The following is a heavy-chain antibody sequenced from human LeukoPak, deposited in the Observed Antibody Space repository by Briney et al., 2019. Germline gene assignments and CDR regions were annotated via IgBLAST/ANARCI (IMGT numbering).Heavy chain of an antibody. D-gene: IGHD6-13*01. J-gene: IGHJ4*02. Sequence: PGESLQISCQGSGYSFTTYGIGWVRQIPGKGLEWMGIMYPGDSDIRYNPSFQGQVTISADKSVSTAYLQWSSLKASDSAMYYCARLEGIATPGADYWGQGTLVTVSS. V-gene: IGHV5-51*01. CDR1: GYSFTTYG. CDR3: ARLEGIATPGADY. CDR2: MYPGDSDI.